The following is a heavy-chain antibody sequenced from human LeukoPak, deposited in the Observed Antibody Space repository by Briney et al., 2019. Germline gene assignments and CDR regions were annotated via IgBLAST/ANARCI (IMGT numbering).Heavy chain of an antibody. V-gene: IGHV4-59*08. CDR2: IYYSGST. D-gene: IGHD2-2*01. CDR1: GGSISSYY. Sequence: SETLSLTCTVSGGSISSYYWSWLRQPPGKGLEWIGYIYYSGSTNYNPSLKSRVTISVDTSKNQFSLKLSSVTAADTAVYYCARSRYCSSTNCNWFDPWGQGTLVTVSS. CDR3: ARSRYCSSTNCNWFDP. J-gene: IGHJ5*02.